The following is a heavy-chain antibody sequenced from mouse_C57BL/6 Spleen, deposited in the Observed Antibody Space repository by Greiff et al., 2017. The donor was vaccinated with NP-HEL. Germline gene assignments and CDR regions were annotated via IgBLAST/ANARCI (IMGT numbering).Heavy chain of an antibody. D-gene: IGHD1-1*01. CDR2: IYPGDGDT. CDR1: GYAFSSYW. Sequence: QVQLQQSGAELVKPGASVKISCKASGYAFSSYWMNWVKQRPGKGLEWIGQIYPGDGDTNYNGKFKGKATLTADKSSSTAYMQLSSLTSEDSAVYFCARSITTVVEEGFDYWGQGTTLTVSS. J-gene: IGHJ2*01. V-gene: IGHV1-80*01. CDR3: ARSITTVVEEGFDY.